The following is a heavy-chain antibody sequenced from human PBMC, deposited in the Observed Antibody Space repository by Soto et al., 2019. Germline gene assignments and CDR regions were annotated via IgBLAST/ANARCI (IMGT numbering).Heavy chain of an antibody. J-gene: IGHJ4*02. CDR3: ARDGARITVFGVVYYFHY. V-gene: IGHV1-3*01. Sequence: QVQLVQSGAEVKKPGASVKVSCKASGYTFSSHAMHWVRQAPGQRLEWMGWINAGNGNTKYSQNFPGRGAITRDTSASTAYIELRSLRSVATTVYYSARDGARITVFGVVYYFHYWVQGTLVTVSS. D-gene: IGHD3-3*01. CDR1: GYTFSSHA. CDR2: INAGNGNT.